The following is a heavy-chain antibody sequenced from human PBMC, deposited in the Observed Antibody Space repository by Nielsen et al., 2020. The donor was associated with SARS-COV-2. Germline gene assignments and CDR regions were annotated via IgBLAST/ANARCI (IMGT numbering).Heavy chain of an antibody. Sequence: SVKVSCKASGGIFSSYGISWVRQAPGQGLEWMGGIIPMVGTASYAQNFQGRVTITADESTSTVYMELSRLRSEDTAVYYCARVVSGYDRYYFDYWGQGTLVTVSS. J-gene: IGHJ4*02. V-gene: IGHV1-69*13. CDR3: ARVVSGYDRYYFDY. CDR1: GGIFSSYG. D-gene: IGHD5-12*01. CDR2: IIPMVGTA.